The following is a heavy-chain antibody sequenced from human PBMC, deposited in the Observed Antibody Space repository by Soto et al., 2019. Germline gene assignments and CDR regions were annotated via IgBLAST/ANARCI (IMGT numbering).Heavy chain of an antibody. Sequence: QVQLVQYGAEVKKPGASVKVSCKASGYTFTSYDINWVRQATGQGLEWMGWMNPNRGNTGYAQKFQGRGTMTRNTSISTAYMELSSLRSEDTALYYCAWVDEAFDIWGQGTMVTVSS. CDR2: MNPNRGNT. J-gene: IGHJ3*02. CDR1: GYTFTSYD. D-gene: IGHD2-15*01. V-gene: IGHV1-8*01. CDR3: AWVDEAFDI.